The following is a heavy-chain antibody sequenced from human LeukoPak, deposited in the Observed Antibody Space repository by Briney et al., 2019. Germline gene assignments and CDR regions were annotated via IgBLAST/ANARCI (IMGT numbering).Heavy chain of an antibody. CDR3: ARDSRDYVWGSYRLWNTFDV. Sequence: PGGSLRLSCVASGFTVGSNYMNWVRQAPGQGLEWVSQISTGGVPNYAESVKGRFTVSRDNSKNTLYLQMDSLRPEDTAVYYCARDSRDYVWGSYRLWNTFDVWGQGTMVTVSS. CDR2: ISTGGVP. J-gene: IGHJ3*01. CDR1: GFTVGSNY. V-gene: IGHV3-66*02. D-gene: IGHD3-16*02.